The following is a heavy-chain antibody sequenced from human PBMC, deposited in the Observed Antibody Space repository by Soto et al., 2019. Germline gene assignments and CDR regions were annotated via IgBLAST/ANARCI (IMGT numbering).Heavy chain of an antibody. Sequence: SETLSLTCSVSRGSMTNDYYYWGWVRQRPGKGLEWIGHIFHSGRTYYNPSLKSRLSIGVDTSINRFSLNLNSLTAADTAVYYCARWVEVSLDYFDSWGPGISVTVSS. CDR3: ARWVEVSLDYFDS. J-gene: IGHJ4*02. D-gene: IGHD1-1*01. CDR1: RGSMTNDYYY. CDR2: IFHSGRT. V-gene: IGHV4-31*03.